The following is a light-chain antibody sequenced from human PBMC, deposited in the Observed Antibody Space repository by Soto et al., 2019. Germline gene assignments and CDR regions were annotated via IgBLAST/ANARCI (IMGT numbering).Light chain of an antibody. J-gene: IGLJ1*01. Sequence: QPVLAQSSSASASLGSSVKLTCTLSSGHSTYIIAWHQRQPGKAPRYLMKLEGSGSYNKGSGVPDRFSGSSSGADRYLTISNLQSEDEADYYCETWDSHTYVFGTGTKVTVL. V-gene: IGLV4-60*03. CDR3: ETWDSHTYV. CDR2: LEGSGSY. CDR1: SGHSTYI.